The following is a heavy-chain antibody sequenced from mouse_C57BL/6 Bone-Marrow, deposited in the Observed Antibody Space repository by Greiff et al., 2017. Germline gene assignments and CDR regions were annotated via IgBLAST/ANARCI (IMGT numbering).Heavy chain of an antibody. CDR3: AREDYYDSNFFDY. V-gene: IGHV1-26*01. D-gene: IGHD1-1*01. J-gene: IGHJ2*01. CDR1: GYTFTDYY. Sequence: VQLQQSGPELVKPGASVKISCKASGYTFTDYYMNWVKQSHGKSLEWIGDINPNNGGTSYNQKFKGKATLTVDKSSSTAYMELRSLTSEDSAVYYCAREDYYDSNFFDYWGQGTTLTVSS. CDR2: INPNNGGT.